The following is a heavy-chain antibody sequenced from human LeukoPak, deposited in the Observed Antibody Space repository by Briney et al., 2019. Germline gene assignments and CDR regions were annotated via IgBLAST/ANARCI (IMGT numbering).Heavy chain of an antibody. V-gene: IGHV3-30*02. J-gene: IGHJ3*02. CDR3: AFSLHYYDSSGSAFDI. CDR1: GFTFSSYG. D-gene: IGHD3-22*01. Sequence: GGSLRLSCAASGFTFSSYGMHWVRQAPGKGLEWVAFIRYDGSNKYYADSVKGRFTISRDNSKNTLHLQMNSLRAEDTAVYYCAFSLHYYDSSGSAFDIWGQGTMVTVSS. CDR2: IRYDGSNK.